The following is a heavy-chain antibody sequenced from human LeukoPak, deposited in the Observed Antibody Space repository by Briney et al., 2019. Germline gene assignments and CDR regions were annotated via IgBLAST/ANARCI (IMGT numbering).Heavy chain of an antibody. J-gene: IGHJ6*03. CDR1: SGSISTSNYY. D-gene: IGHD2-15*01. CDR2: IFYSGST. V-gene: IGHV4-39*07. CDR3: ARDLIELIVVVVAALYYYYYYMDV. Sequence: SETLSLTCTVSSGSISTSNYYWGWVRQPPGKALEWIGNIFYSGSTYYSPSLKSRVTISLDTSRNQFSLKLSSVTAADTAVYYCARDLIELIVVVVAALYYYYYYMDVWGKGTTVTVSS.